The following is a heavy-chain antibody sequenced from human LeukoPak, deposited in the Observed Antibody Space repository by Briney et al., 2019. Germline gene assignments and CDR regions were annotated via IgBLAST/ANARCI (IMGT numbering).Heavy chain of an antibody. J-gene: IGHJ4*02. D-gene: IGHD3-10*01. CDR2: IGGSSDFT. Sequence: GGSLSLSCSASGFTFSSYGMHWVRQAPGKGLEWVSAIGGSSDFTYYAEYVKGRFTISRDNSKKTLYLQMNSLRAEDTAVYYCAKADPGLGVITKDWGQGTLVTVSS. CDR1: GFTFSSYG. CDR3: AKADPGLGVITKD. V-gene: IGHV3-23*01.